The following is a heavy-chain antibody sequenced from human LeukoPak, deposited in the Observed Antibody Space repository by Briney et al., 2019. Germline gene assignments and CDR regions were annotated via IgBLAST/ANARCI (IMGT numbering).Heavy chain of an antibody. CDR2: IYYSGST. Sequence: KSSETLSLTCTVSGGSISSSSYYWGWIRQPPGKGLEWIGSIYYSGSTYYNPSLKSRVTISVDTSKNQFSLKLSSVTAADTAVYYCAREFGDIGITILPIGAFDIWGQGTMVTVSS. CDR1: GGSISSSSYY. CDR3: AREFGDIGITILPIGAFDI. V-gene: IGHV4-39*07. J-gene: IGHJ3*02. D-gene: IGHD3-9*01.